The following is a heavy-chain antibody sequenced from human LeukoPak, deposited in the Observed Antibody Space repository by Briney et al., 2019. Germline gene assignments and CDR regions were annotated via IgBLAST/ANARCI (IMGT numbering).Heavy chain of an antibody. V-gene: IGHV3-23*01. CDR3: AKAEVTGSYYPNYYFDS. Sequence: GGSLRLSCAASGFTFSSYSMNWVRQAPGKGLEWVSAISGSGDSTYYADSVKGRFTISRDDSKNTLYLQMNSLRAEDTAVYYCAKAEVTGSYYPNYYFDSWGQGTLITVSS. CDR1: GFTFSSYS. CDR2: ISGSGDST. J-gene: IGHJ4*02. D-gene: IGHD1-26*01.